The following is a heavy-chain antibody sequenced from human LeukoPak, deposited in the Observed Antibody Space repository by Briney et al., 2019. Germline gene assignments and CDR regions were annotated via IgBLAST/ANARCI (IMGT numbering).Heavy chain of an antibody. CDR2: INTFGGTT. CDR3: AKHSISFEHFQH. D-gene: IGHD2-2*01. Sequence: GGSLRLSCAASEFTFSSYAMSWVRQAPWKGLAWVSTINTFGGTTYYADSVKGRFTISRDSSKSTVYLQMNSLRDEDTAIYYCAKHSISFEHFQHWGQGTVVTVSS. V-gene: IGHV3-23*01. J-gene: IGHJ1*01. CDR1: EFTFSSYA.